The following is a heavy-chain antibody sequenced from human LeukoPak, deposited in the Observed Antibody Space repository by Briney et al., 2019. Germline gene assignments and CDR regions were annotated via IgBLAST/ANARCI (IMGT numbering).Heavy chain of an antibody. CDR2: ISGSGAGT. J-gene: IGHJ4*02. D-gene: IGHD3-16*01. Sequence: PGGSLRLSCAASGFTFSNYAVAWVRQAPGKGLEWVSGISGSGAGTYYADSVKCRFTISRDNSKNTLYLQMSSLRAEDTAVYYCAKPRVPGQSYFDYWGQGTLVTVSS. CDR3: AKPRVPGQSYFDY. V-gene: IGHV3-23*01. CDR1: GFTFSNYA.